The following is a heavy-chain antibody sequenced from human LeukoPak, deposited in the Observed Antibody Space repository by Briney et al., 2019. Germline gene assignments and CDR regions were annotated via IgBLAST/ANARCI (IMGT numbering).Heavy chain of an antibody. Sequence: ASVKVSCKASGYTFTGYYMHWVRQAPGQGLEWMGWINPNSGGTNYAQKFQGRVTMTRDTSISTAYMELSRLRSDDTAVYYCARDKQRGLPNWFDPWGQGTLVTVSS. V-gene: IGHV1-2*02. CDR1: GYTFTGYY. J-gene: IGHJ5*02. CDR2: INPNSGGT. D-gene: IGHD4-11*01. CDR3: ARDKQRGLPNWFDP.